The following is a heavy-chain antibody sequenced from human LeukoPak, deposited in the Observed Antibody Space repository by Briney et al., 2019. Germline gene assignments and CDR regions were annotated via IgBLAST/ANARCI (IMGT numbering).Heavy chain of an antibody. CDR1: GGSISSGDYY. CDR2: IYYSGST. D-gene: IGHD3-3*01. CDR3: AREIFGVVIAGGPYYYYYMDV. Sequence: PSQTLSLTRTVSGGSISSGDYYWSWIRQPPGKGLEWVGYIYYSGSTYYNPSLKSRVTISVDTSKNQFSLKLSSVTAADTAVYYCAREIFGVVIAGGPYYYYYMDVWGKGTTVTVSS. V-gene: IGHV4-30-4*08. J-gene: IGHJ6*03.